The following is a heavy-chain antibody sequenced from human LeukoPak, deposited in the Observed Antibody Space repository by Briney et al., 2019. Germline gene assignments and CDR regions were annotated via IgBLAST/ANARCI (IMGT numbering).Heavy chain of an antibody. CDR2: ISGYNGNT. CDR1: GYTFTGYY. D-gene: IGHD3-22*01. V-gene: IGHV1-18*04. J-gene: IGHJ3*02. Sequence: ASVKVSCKASGYTFTGYYLHWVRQAPGQGLEWMGWISGYNGNTKYAQKLQGRVTMTTDTSTSTAYMELRSLRSDDTAVYYCARGRTHRYYYDSSGHYGGAFDIWGQGTMVTVSS. CDR3: ARGRTHRYYYDSSGHYGGAFDI.